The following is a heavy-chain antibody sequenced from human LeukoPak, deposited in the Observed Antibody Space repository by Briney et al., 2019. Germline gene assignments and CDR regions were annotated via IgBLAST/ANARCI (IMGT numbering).Heavy chain of an antibody. J-gene: IGHJ4*02. CDR1: GFTFGSYD. D-gene: IGHD6-19*01. Sequence: GGSLRLSCAASGFTFGSYDMYWVRQAPGKGLEWVSGLSSSGGSTYYADSVKGRFTISRDNPKNTLYLLMNSLRADDTAVYYCVKAEFAEQWLAPFDNWGQGTLVTVSS. CDR3: VKAEFAEQWLAPFDN. CDR2: LSSSGGST. V-gene: IGHV3-23*01.